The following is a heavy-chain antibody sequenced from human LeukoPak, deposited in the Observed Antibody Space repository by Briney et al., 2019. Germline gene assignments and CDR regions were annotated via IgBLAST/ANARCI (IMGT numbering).Heavy chain of an antibody. CDR2: INHSGST. V-gene: IGHV4-34*01. Sequence: PSETLSLTCSVSGGSISNGDYYWSWIRQPPGKGLEWIGEINHSGSTNYNPSLKSRVTISVDTSKNQFSLKLSSVAAADTAVYYCARGLGDLIFGVVIQYYFDYWGQGTLVTVSS. J-gene: IGHJ4*02. CDR3: ARGLGDLIFGVVIQYYFDY. CDR1: GGSISNGDYY. D-gene: IGHD3-3*01.